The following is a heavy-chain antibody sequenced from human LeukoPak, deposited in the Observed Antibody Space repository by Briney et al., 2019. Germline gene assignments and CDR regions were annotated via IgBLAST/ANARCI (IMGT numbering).Heavy chain of an antibody. J-gene: IGHJ6*02. D-gene: IGHD3-22*01. V-gene: IGHV1-18*01. CDR1: GYTFTSYG. CDR3: ARNYDSSGYCSGDYYYYGMDV. Sequence: ASVKVSCKASGYTFTSYGISWVRQAPGQGLEWMGWISAYNGNTNYAQKLQGRVTMTTDISTSTAYMELRSLRSDDTAVYYCARNYDSSGYCSGDYYYYGMDVWGQGTTVTVSS. CDR2: ISAYNGNT.